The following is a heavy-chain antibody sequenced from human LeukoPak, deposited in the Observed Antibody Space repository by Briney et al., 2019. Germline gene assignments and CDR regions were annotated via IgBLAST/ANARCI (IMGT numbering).Heavy chain of an antibody. CDR3: ARSYGDL. V-gene: IGHV4-59*01. Sequence: SETLSLTCTVSGGSISGYYWSWIRQPPGKGLEWIGYIYYHGSTNYNPSLKSRVTMSVDTSKNQFSLKLSSVTAADTAVYYCARSYGDLWGQGTLVTVSP. D-gene: IGHD2-21*01. CDR1: GGSISGYY. J-gene: IGHJ5*02. CDR2: IYYHGST.